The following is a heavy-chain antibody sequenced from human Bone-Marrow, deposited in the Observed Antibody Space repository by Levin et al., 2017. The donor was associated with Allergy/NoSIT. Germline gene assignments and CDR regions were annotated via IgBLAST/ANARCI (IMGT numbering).Heavy chain of an antibody. CDR2: IKQDGSEK. V-gene: IGHV3-7*01. J-gene: IGHJ6*02. D-gene: IGHD2-8*01. Sequence: GESLKISCAASGFTFSSYWMSWVRQAPGKGLEWVANIKQDGSEKYYVDSVKGRFTISRDNAKNSLYLQMNSLRAEDTAVFYCARDKGVSYYYYNGLDVWGQGTTVTVSS. CDR3: ARDKGVSYYYYNGLDV. CDR1: GFTFSSYW.